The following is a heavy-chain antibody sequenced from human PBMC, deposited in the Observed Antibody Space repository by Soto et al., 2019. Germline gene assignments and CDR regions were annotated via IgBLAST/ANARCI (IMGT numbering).Heavy chain of an antibody. Sequence: PGGSLRLSCAASGFTFSSYAMSWVRQAPGKGLEWVSAISGSGGSTYYADSVKGRFTISRDNSKNTLYLQMNSLRAEDTAVYYCAKTRITIFGVVKHFDYWGQGTLVTVSS. CDR1: GFTFSSYA. V-gene: IGHV3-23*01. CDR2: ISGSGGST. J-gene: IGHJ4*02. CDR3: AKTRITIFGVVKHFDY. D-gene: IGHD3-3*01.